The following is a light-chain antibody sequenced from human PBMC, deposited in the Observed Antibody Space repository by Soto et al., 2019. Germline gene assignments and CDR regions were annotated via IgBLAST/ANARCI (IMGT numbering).Light chain of an antibody. CDR3: SSYEGSNDPPYV. V-gene: IGLV2-8*01. Sequence: QSALTQPPSGSGSPGQSVTISCTGTSSDVGGYNYVSWYQQHPGKAPKLMIYEVSKRPSGVPDRFSGSKSGNTASLTVSGLQAEDEADYYCSSYEGSNDPPYVFGTGSKVTVL. CDR1: SSDVGGYNY. CDR2: EVS. J-gene: IGLJ1*01.